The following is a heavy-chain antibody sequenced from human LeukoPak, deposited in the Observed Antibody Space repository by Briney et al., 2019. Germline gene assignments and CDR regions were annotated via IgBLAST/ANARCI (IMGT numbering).Heavy chain of an antibody. CDR3: ARELAGATAVVTGAFDI. V-gene: IGHV1-46*01. CDR2: INPSGGNT. D-gene: IGHD5-18*01. Sequence: ASVKVSCKTSGYTFTSYYIHWVRQAPGQGLEWMGIINPSGGNTDYAQKFQGRVTMTRDTSTSTVYMELSSLRPEDTAVYFCARELAGATAVVTGAFDIWGQGRMVTVSS. CDR1: GYTFTSYY. J-gene: IGHJ3*02.